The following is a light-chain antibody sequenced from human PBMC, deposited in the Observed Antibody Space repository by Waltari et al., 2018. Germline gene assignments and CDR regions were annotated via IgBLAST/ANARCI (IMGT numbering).Light chain of an antibody. CDR3: QQFYITPQT. Sequence: DIVTTQSPDSLAVSLGERAAINCTSSGTVFFSSNNKDFLSCYQHRPGQPPKLLIYWASTRESGVPDRFSGSGSGTNFTLTINGLQAEDVAVYYCQQFYITPQTFGQGTRVEIK. CDR1: GTVFFSSNNKDF. V-gene: IGKV4-1*01. J-gene: IGKJ2*01. CDR2: WAS.